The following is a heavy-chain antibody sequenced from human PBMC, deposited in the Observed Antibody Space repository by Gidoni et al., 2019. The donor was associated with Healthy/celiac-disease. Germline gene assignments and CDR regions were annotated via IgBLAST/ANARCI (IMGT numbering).Heavy chain of an antibody. J-gene: IGHJ6*02. CDR3: ARDSPRLFYYYYGMDV. V-gene: IGHV1-69*04. CDR1: GCTFSSYA. CDR2: IIPILCIA. Sequence: QVQLVQSGAEVKKPGSSVKVSCKASGCTFSSYAISWVRQAPGQGLEWLGRIIPILCIANYAQQFPGRVTITADKSTSTAYMELSSLRSEDTAVYYFARDSPRLFYYYYGMDVWGQGTTVTVSS.